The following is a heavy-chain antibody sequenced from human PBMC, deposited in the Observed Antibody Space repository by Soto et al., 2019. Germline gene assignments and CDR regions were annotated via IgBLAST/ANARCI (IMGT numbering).Heavy chain of an antibody. CDR2: ISISGSTI. CDR1: GFTFSSYE. V-gene: IGHV3-48*03. D-gene: IGHD2-2*01. CDR3: ARDDDIPAAIKDPSYGMDV. J-gene: IGHJ6*02. Sequence: GGSLRRSWAASGFTFSSYEMNWVRQAPGKGLEWVSYISISGSTIYYADSVNGRFTISRDNAKNSLYLQMNSLRAEDTAVYYCARDDDIPAAIKDPSYGMDVWGQGTTVTVSS.